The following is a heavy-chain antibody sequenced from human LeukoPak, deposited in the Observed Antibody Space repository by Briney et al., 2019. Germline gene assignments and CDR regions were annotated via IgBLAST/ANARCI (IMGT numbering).Heavy chain of an antibody. CDR3: ARHLHLVGYYMDV. CDR2: IYPGDSET. V-gene: IGHV5-51*01. J-gene: IGHJ6*03. CDR1: GYLFTNYW. D-gene: IGHD2-15*01. Sequence: GESLKTSCKASGYLFTNYWIGWVRQMPGRGLEWMGIIYPGDSETRYSPSFQGQVTISADKSISTAYLQWSRLEASDTAIYYCARHLHLVGYYMDVWGKGTTVTVSS.